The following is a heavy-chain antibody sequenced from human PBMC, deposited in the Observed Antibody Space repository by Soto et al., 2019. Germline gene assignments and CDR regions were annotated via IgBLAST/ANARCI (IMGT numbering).Heavy chain of an antibody. Sequence: QVQLVQSGAEVKKPGSSVKVSCRASGGTFSSYTISWVRQAPGQGLEWMGRITPILGIVNYAQKLQGRVTITADKSTSTAYMALSSLRSEDTAVYFCASGQLQGIDYWGQGTLVTVSS. CDR1: GGTFSSYT. CDR3: ASGQLQGIDY. V-gene: IGHV1-69*02. CDR2: ITPILGIV. D-gene: IGHD1-26*01. J-gene: IGHJ4*02.